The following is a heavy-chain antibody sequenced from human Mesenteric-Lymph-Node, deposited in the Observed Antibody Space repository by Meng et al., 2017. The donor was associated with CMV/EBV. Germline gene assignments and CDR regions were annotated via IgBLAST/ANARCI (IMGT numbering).Heavy chain of an antibody. CDR2: ISSSSSYI. CDR1: GFTFSSYF. V-gene: IGHV3-21*04. Sequence: GGSLRLSCAASGFTFSSYFMIWVRQAPGKGLEWVSTISSSSSYIYYADSVKGRFTISRDNSKNTLYLQMNSLRAEDTAVYYCAGAPTWGPFDFWGQGTLVTVSS. J-gene: IGHJ4*02. D-gene: IGHD3-16*01. CDR3: AGAPTWGPFDF.